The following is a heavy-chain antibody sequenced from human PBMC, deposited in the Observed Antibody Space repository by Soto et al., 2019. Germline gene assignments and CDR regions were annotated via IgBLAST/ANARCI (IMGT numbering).Heavy chain of an antibody. J-gene: IGHJ4*02. CDR2: IYSGGST. V-gene: IGHV3-53*01. D-gene: IGHD2-8*01. Sequence: LRLSCAASGFTVSSNYMSWVRQAPGKGLEWVSVIYSGGSTYYADSVKGRFTISRDNSKNTLYLQMNSLRAEDTAVYYCARVSRMYYFDYWGQGTLVTVSS. CDR3: ARVSRMYYFDY. CDR1: GFTVSSNY.